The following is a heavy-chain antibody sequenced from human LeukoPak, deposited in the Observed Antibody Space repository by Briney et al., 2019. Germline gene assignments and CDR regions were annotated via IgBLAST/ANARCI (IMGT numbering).Heavy chain of an antibody. V-gene: IGHV4-30-4*08. D-gene: IGHD3-16*01. CDR3: ARGMGYYYYMDV. CDR2: IYNSGST. CDR1: GDSISSGDYY. J-gene: IGHJ6*03. Sequence: PSQTLSLTCTVSGDSISSGDYYWSWIRQPPGKGLEWIGYIYNSGSTYYNPSLKSRVTISADTSKNQFSLKLSSVTAADTAVYYCARGMGYYYYMDVWGKGTTVTVSS.